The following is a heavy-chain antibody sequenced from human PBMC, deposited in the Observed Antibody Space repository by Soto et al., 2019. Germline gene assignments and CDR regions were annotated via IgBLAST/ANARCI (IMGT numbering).Heavy chain of an antibody. D-gene: IGHD1-26*01. V-gene: IGHV4-34*01. J-gene: IGHJ6*02. CDR1: GGSFSDYY. Sequence: QVQLQQWGAGLLKPSETLSLTCAVYGGSFSDYYWSWIRQPPGKGLEWIGEINHSGSTNYNPSLKSRLTISVDTSKNQFSLKLSSVTAADTAVYYCARDWELRGGMDVWGPGTTVTVSS. CDR2: INHSGST. CDR3: ARDWELRGGMDV.